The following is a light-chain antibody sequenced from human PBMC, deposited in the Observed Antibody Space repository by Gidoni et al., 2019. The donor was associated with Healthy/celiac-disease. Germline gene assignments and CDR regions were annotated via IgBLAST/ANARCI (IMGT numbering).Light chain of an antibody. Sequence: EIVLTQSPATLSLSPGERATLSCRASQSVSSYLAWYQQKPGLIYDASNRATVIPARFSGSGSGTDFTLTISSLEPEDFAVYYCQPRSNWPWTFGPGTKVEIK. J-gene: IGKJ1*01. CDR3: QPRSNWPWT. V-gene: IGKV3-11*01. CDR1: QSVSSY. CDR2: DAS.